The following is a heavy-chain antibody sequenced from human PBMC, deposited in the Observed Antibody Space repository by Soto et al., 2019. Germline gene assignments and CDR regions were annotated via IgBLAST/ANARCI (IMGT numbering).Heavy chain of an antibody. D-gene: IGHD2-15*01. J-gene: IGHJ6*02. CDR3: ARVLDCSGGRCREDYYSGWDV. CDR1: GYTFSNYA. Sequence: QVQLVQSGAEVKKPGASVTVSCKASGYTFSNYALHWVRQAPGQRLEWLGWINAGNGYTQYSQNFQGRVTLTRDTSATTAYMELSSLRSEDTALYYCARVLDCSGGRCREDYYSGWDVWGQGTTVTVSS. CDR2: INAGNGYT. V-gene: IGHV1-3*01.